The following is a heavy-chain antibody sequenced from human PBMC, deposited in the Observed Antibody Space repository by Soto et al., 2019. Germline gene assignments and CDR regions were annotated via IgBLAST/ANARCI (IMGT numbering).Heavy chain of an antibody. V-gene: IGHV4-4*02. J-gene: IGHJ5*02. Sequence: PSETLSLTCAVSGGSVSNGNWWIWVRQPPGKGLEWIGEIYHRGSTNYNPSLKSRVTISVDKSKNQFSLKLRSVTAADTAVFYCASRDYYDSTGYFYLWGQGTLVTVSS. D-gene: IGHD3-22*01. CDR3: ASRDYYDSTGYFYL. CDR1: GGSVSNGNW. CDR2: IYHRGST.